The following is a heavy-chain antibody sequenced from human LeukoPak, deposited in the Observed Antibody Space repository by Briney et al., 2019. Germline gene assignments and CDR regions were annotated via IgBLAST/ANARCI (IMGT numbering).Heavy chain of an antibody. Sequence: GGSLRLSCAASGFTFSSYWMSWVRQAPGKGLEWVANIKQDGSEKYYVDSVKGRFTISRDNAKNSLYLQMNSLRAEDTAVYYCARVGRDIRGAFDIWGQGTMVTVSS. CDR3: ARVGRDIRGAFDI. J-gene: IGHJ3*02. D-gene: IGHD3-9*01. CDR2: IKQDGSEK. CDR1: GFTFSSYW. V-gene: IGHV3-7*01.